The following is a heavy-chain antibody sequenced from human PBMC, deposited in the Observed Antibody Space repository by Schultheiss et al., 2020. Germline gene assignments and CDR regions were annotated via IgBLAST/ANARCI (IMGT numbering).Heavy chain of an antibody. D-gene: IGHD2/OR15-2a*01. V-gene: IGHV4-59*12. CDR2: IYYSGST. CDR3: ARIGSAGFSY. J-gene: IGHJ4*02. CDR1: GGSISSYY. Sequence: SQTLSLTCTVSGGSISSYYWSWIRQPPGKGLEWIGYIYYSGSTNYNPSLKSRVTISVDRSKNQFSLKLSSVTAADTAVYYCARIGSAGFSYWGQGTLVTVSS.